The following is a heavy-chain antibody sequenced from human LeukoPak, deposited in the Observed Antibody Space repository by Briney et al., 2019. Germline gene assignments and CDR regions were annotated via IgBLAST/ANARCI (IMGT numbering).Heavy chain of an antibody. Sequence: GGSLRLSCAASGFTFSSYEMNWVRQAPGKGLEWVSYISSSGTTIYYADSVKGRFTISRDNAKNSLYLQMNSLKTEDTAVYYCTTEGSSSWSVTFDYWGQGTLVTVSS. J-gene: IGHJ4*02. D-gene: IGHD6-13*01. CDR3: TTEGSSSWSVTFDY. CDR2: ISSSGTTI. V-gene: IGHV3-48*03. CDR1: GFTFSSYE.